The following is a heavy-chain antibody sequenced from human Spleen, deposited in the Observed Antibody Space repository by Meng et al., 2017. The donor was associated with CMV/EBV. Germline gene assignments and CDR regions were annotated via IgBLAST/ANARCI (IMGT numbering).Heavy chain of an antibody. CDR2: INPNSGGT. CDR1: GYSLIGHY. D-gene: IGHD5-18*01. V-gene: IGHV1-2*02. CDR3: ARDLAAGYSYGYPDY. J-gene: IGHJ4*02. Sequence: ASVKVSCKASGYSLIGHYIHWVRQAPGQGLEWMGWINPNSGGTNYAQKFQGRVTMTRDTSISTAYMELSRLRSDDTAVYYCARDLAAGYSYGYPDYWGQGTLVTVSS.